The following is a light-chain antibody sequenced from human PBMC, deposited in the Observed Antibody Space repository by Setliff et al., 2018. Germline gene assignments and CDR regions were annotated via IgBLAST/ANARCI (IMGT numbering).Light chain of an antibody. CDR2: DVT. V-gene: IGLV2-14*03. Sequence: QSALAQPATVSESPGQSITISCTGTSSDVGYYNFVSWYQQHPGKAPKLMIYDVTDRPSGISNRFSGSKSGNTASLTISGLQAEDEADYYCTSYTTSDSFVFGTGTKVTVL. CDR3: TSYTTSDSFV. CDR1: SSDVGYYNF. J-gene: IGLJ1*01.